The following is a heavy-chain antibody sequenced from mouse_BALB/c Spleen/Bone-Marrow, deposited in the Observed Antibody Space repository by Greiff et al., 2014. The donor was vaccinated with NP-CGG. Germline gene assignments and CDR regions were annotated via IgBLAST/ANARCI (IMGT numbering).Heavy chain of an antibody. CDR3: ARDYRYGQGYAMDY. CDR2: ILPGSGTT. J-gene: IGHJ4*01. Sequence: VQLVESGAELMKPGASVKISCKATGFTFSDNWIEWVKQRPGHGLEWIGEILPGSGTTNYNEKFKGKATFTADTSSNTAYLQLSSLTSEDSAVYYCARDYRYGQGYAMDYWGQGTSVTVSS. CDR1: GFTFSDNW. V-gene: IGHV1-9*01. D-gene: IGHD2-14*01.